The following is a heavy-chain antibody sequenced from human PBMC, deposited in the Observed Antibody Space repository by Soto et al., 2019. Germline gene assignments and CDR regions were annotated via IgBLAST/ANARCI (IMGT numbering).Heavy chain of an antibody. CDR2: IIPIFGTA. V-gene: IGHV1-69*13. CDR3: ARDARDYYGMDV. CDR1: GGTFSSYA. Sequence: SVKVSCKASGGTFSSYAISWVRQAPGQGLEWMGGIIPIFGTANYAQKFQGRVTITADESTSTAYMELSSLRSEDTAVYYCARDARDYYGMDVWGQGTTVTVSS. J-gene: IGHJ6*02.